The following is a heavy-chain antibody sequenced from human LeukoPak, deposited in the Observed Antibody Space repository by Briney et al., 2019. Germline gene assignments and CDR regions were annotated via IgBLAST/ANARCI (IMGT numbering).Heavy chain of an antibody. Sequence: GGALRLSCAASGFTFSSYDMHWVRQATGKGLEWVSAIGTAGDPYYPGSVKGRFTISRENAKNSLYLQMNSLRAEDTAVYYCARDQRRSFGYWGQGTLVTVSS. J-gene: IGHJ4*02. CDR2: IGTAGDP. V-gene: IGHV3-13*05. D-gene: IGHD3-10*01. CDR3: ARDQRRSFGY. CDR1: GFTFSSYD.